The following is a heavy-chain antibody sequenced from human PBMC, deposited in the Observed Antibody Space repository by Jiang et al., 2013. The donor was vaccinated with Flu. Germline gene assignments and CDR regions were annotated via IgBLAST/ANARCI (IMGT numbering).Heavy chain of an antibody. D-gene: IGHD2-2*01. CDR3: ARAGGEDIVVVPAGYYGMDV. Sequence: SLTCAVSGGSISSSNWWSWVRQPPGKGLEWIGEIYHSGSTNYNPSLKSRVTISVDKSKNQFSLKLSSVTAADTAVYYCARAGGEDIVVVPAGYYGMDVWGQGTTVTVSS. J-gene: IGHJ6*02. V-gene: IGHV4-4*02. CDR2: IYHSGST. CDR1: GGSISSSNW.